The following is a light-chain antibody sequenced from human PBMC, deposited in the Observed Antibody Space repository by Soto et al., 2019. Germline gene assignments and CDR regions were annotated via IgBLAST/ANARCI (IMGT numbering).Light chain of an antibody. V-gene: IGKV3-20*01. J-gene: IGKJ5*01. CDR1: QSVANSH. Sequence: ETVLTQSPCTLYFSPGERATLSCRASQSVANSHVAWYQQRRGLPPMLLIYGASTRATGIPDRFSGSGSGADFTLTISRLEPEDFAAYFCQQYGNSPPGTFGQGTRL. CDR3: QQYGNSPPGT. CDR2: GAS.